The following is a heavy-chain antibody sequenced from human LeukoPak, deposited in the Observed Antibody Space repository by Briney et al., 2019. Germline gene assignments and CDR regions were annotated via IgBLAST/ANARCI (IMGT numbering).Heavy chain of an antibody. Sequence: PSETLSLTCAVYGGSFSGYYWSWIRQPPGKGLEWIGEINHSGSTNYNPSLKSRVTISVDTSKNQFSLKLSSVTAADTAVYYCARIIAVAGNDYWGQGTLVTVSS. V-gene: IGHV4-34*01. J-gene: IGHJ4*02. CDR1: GGSFSGYY. CDR2: INHSGST. D-gene: IGHD6-19*01. CDR3: ARIIAVAGNDY.